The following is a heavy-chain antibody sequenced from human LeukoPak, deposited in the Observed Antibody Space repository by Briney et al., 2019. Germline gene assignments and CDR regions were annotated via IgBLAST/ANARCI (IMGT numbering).Heavy chain of an antibody. CDR3: ARGILRAYCGGDCYPSFDY. V-gene: IGHV4-34*01. Sequence: RTSETLSLTCAVYGGSFSGYYWSWIRQPPGKGLEWIGEINHSGSTNYNPSLKSRVTISVDTPKNQFSLKLSSVTAADTAVYYCARGILRAYCGGDCYPSFDYWGQGTLVTVSS. J-gene: IGHJ4*02. CDR1: GGSFSGYY. CDR2: INHSGST. D-gene: IGHD2-21*02.